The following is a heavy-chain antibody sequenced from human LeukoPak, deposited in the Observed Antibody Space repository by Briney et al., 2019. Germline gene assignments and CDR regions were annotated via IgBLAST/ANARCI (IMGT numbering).Heavy chain of an antibody. D-gene: IGHD5-12*01. Sequence: PGGSLRLSCAASGFTFSSSWMSWVRQAPGKGLEWVANIKQDGSEKYYVDSVKGRFTISRDNAKNSLYLQMNSLRAEDTAVCYCARVGYSGYDFDYWGQGTLVTVSS. CDR1: GFTFSSSW. V-gene: IGHV3-7*01. J-gene: IGHJ4*02. CDR2: IKQDGSEK. CDR3: ARVGYSGYDFDY.